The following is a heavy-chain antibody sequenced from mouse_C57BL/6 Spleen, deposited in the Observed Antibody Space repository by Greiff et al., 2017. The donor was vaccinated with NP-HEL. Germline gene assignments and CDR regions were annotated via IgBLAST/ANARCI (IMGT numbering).Heavy chain of an antibody. Sequence: EVKVVESGGGLVKPGGSLKLSCAASGFTFSDYGMHWVRQAPEKGLEWVAYISSGSSTIYYADTVKGRFTISRDNAKNTLFLQMTSLRSEDTAMYYCALYYGNYGYFDVWGTGTTVTVSS. CDR2: ISSGSSTI. CDR1: GFTFSDYG. D-gene: IGHD2-1*01. J-gene: IGHJ1*03. V-gene: IGHV5-17*01. CDR3: ALYYGNYGYFDV.